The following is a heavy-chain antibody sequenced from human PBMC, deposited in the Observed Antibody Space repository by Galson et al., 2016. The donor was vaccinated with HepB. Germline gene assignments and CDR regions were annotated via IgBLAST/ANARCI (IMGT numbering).Heavy chain of an antibody. CDR2: ISHDGSAK. D-gene: IGHD3-3*01. CDR1: GFSFSSHG. CDR3: AKDLGARYDFWSGSRGYYNYYGMDV. Sequence: SLRLSCAASGFSFSSHGMHWVRQAPGKGLEWVALISHDGSAKFYAVSVKGRFTISRDNSKNTLYLQMNSLRAEDTAVYYCAKDLGARYDFWSGSRGYYNYYGMDVWGQGTTVTFSS. J-gene: IGHJ6*02. V-gene: IGHV3-30*18.